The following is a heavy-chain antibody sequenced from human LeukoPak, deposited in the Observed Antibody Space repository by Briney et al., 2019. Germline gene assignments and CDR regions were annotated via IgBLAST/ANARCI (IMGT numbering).Heavy chain of an antibody. D-gene: IGHD4-11*01. Sequence: GGSLRLSCAAAGSTFSSYDMHWVRQATRKRLEWVSDVGTAGNTYYPGSVKGRFTISRENAKHSLYLQMNSLRAGDTAVSYCARVAGTVTGGYYFDYWGQGTLVTVSS. CDR2: VGTAGNT. J-gene: IGHJ4*02. CDR1: GSTFSSYD. CDR3: ARVAGTVTGGYYFDY. V-gene: IGHV3-13*01.